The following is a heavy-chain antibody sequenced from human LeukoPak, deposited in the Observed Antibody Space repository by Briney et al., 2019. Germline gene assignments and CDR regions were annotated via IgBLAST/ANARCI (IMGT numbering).Heavy chain of an antibody. Sequence: SETLSLTCTVSGGSISSYYWSWIRQPPGKGLEWIGYIYYSGSTNYNPSLKSRVTISVDTSKNQFSLKLSSVTAADTAVYYCARAVGYSPPSGYYYYMDVWGKGTTVTVSS. CDR1: GGSISSYY. D-gene: IGHD5-18*01. V-gene: IGHV4-59*08. J-gene: IGHJ6*03. CDR2: IYYSGST. CDR3: ARAVGYSPPSGYYYYMDV.